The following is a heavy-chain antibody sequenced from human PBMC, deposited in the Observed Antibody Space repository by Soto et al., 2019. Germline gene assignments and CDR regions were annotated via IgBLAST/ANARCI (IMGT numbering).Heavy chain of an antibody. J-gene: IGHJ4*02. CDR3: AKDEAGVDYDILTGYYNFDY. CDR2: ISYDGSNK. Sequence: GGSLRLSCAASGFTFSSYGMHWVRQAPGKXLEWVAVISYDGSNKYYADSVKGRFTISRDNSKNTLYLQMNSLRAEDTAVYYCAKDEAGVDYDILTGYYNFDYWGPGTMVTVSS. D-gene: IGHD3-9*01. CDR1: GFTFSSYG. V-gene: IGHV3-30*18.